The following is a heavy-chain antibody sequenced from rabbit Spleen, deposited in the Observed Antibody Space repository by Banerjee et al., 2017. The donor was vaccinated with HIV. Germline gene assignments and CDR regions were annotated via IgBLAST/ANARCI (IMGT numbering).Heavy chain of an antibody. J-gene: IGHJ4*01. Sequence: EQLEESGGGLVKPEGSLTLTCTASGVSFNDKDVMCWVRQAPGKVLEWIACINIVTAKSVYASWAKGRFTMSRTPSTPVTLQLTSLTAADAATYFCARDLVAVIGWNLGLSCQGTPVTVS. CDR3: ARDLVAVIGWNLGL. D-gene: IGHD1-1*01. CDR2: INIVTAKS. V-gene: IGHV1S45*01. CDR1: GVSFNDKDV.